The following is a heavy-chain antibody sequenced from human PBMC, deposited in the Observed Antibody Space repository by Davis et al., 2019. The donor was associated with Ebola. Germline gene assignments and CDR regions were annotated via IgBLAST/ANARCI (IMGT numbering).Heavy chain of an antibody. J-gene: IGHJ6*02. V-gene: IGHV3-23*01. CDR2: ISGSGYST. CDR1: GFTVSSNY. Sequence: GESLKISCAASGFTVSSNYMSWVRQAPGKGLEWVSAISGSGYSTYYADSVKGRFTISRDNSKNTLYLQMDSLNAEDTAVYYCAKSADYYHSSGYYYGGYYYGMDVWGQGTTVTVSS. CDR3: AKSADYYHSSGYYYGGYYYGMDV. D-gene: IGHD3-22*01.